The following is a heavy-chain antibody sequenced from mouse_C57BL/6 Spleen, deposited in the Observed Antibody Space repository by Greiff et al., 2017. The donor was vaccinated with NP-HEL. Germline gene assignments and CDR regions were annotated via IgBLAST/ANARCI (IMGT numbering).Heavy chain of an antibody. CDR2: IHPSTGGT. CDR3: ARRINWDRDYAMDY. V-gene: IGHV1-42*01. J-gene: IGHJ4*01. Sequence: VHVKQSGPELVKPGASVKISCKASGYSFTGYYMNWVKQSPEKSLAWIGEIHPSTGGTTYNQKFKAKATLTVDKSSSTAYMQLKSLTSEDSAVYYCARRINWDRDYAMDYWGQGTSVTVSS. CDR1: GYSFTGYY. D-gene: IGHD4-1*01.